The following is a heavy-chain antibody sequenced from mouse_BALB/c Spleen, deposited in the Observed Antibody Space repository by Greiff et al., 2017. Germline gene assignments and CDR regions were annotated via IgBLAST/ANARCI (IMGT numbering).Heavy chain of an antibody. D-gene: IGHD1-1*01. CDR1: GFTFSSYA. CDR3: ARGPDYYGSSSWFAY. CDR2: ISSGGST. Sequence: EVMLVESGGGLVKPGGSLKLSCAASGFTFSSYAMSWVRQTPEKRLEWVASISSGGSTYYPDSVKGRFTISRDNARNILYLQMSSLRSEDTAMYYCARGPDYYGSSSWFAYWGQGTLVTVSA. V-gene: IGHV5-6-5*01. J-gene: IGHJ3*01.